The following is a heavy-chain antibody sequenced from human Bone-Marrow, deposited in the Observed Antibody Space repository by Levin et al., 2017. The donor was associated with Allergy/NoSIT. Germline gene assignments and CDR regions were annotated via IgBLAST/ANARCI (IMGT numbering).Heavy chain of an antibody. Sequence: QSGGSLRLSCAASGFTFSSLAMSWVRQAPGKGLEWVSTIGSSGASTYYADSVKGRFTISRDNARDIVYLQMNSLRVDDTALYYCAKGEDTSLSQFAYWGQGTRVTVSS. D-gene: IGHD3-16*02. V-gene: IGHV3-23*01. CDR3: AKGEDTSLSQFAY. CDR2: IGSSGAST. J-gene: IGHJ4*02. CDR1: GFTFSSLA.